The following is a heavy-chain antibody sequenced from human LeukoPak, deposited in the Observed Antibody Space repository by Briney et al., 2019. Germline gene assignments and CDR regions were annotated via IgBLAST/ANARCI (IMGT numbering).Heavy chain of an antibody. D-gene: IGHD6-13*01. Sequence: ASVKVSCKASGYTFTAYYMHWMRQAPGQGLEWMGWINPNSGGTNYAQKFQGRVTMTRDTSISTAYMELTRLRSDDTAVYFCARVLTAPGGFWGQGTLVTVSS. CDR2: INPNSGGT. CDR1: GYTFTAYY. V-gene: IGHV1-2*02. J-gene: IGHJ4*02. CDR3: ARVLTAPGGF.